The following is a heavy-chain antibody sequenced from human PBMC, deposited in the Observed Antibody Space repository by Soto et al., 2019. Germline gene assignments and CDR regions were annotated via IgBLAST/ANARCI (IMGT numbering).Heavy chain of an antibody. D-gene: IGHD2-15*01. CDR3: ARDACSCGDCYSDY. CDR1: GGSVSSGSYY. J-gene: IGHJ4*02. Sequence: QVQLQESGPGLVKPSETLSLTCTVSGGSVSSGSYYWSWIRQPPGKVLEWIGYIYYSGSTNYNPSLKSRVTISIATSKDQFSLKLSCVAAADTAVYYGARDACSCGDCYSDYWGQGTLVTVSS. CDR2: IYYSGST. V-gene: IGHV4-61*01.